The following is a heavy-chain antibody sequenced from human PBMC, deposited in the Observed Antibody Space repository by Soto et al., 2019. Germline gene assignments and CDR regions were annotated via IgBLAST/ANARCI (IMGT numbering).Heavy chain of an antibody. J-gene: IGHJ3*02. Sequence: GGSLRLSCAASGFAFSSYSINFVRHSALKWLEWVSSISSSSSYIYYADSVKGRFTISRDNAKNSLYLQMNSLRAEDTAVYYCASGYAFDIWGQGTMVTVSS. CDR1: GFAFSSYS. CDR2: ISSSSSYI. V-gene: IGHV3-21*01. CDR3: ASGYAFDI.